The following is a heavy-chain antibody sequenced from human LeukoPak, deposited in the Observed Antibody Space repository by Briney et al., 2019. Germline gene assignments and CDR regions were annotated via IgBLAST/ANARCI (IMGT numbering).Heavy chain of an antibody. V-gene: IGHV1-69*13. CDR2: IIPIFGTA. CDR3: ATGSYYYYYMDV. CDR1: GGTFSSYA. Sequence: WASVKVSCKASGGTFSSYAISWVRQAPGQGLEWMGGIIPIFGTANYAQKFQGRVTITADESTSTAYMELSSLRSEDTAVYYCATGSYYYYYMDVWGKGTTVTVSS. J-gene: IGHJ6*03.